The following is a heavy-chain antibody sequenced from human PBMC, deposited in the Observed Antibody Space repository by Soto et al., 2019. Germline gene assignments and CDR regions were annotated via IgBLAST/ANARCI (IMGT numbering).Heavy chain of an antibody. V-gene: IGHV4-30-2*01. CDR2: IYHSGST. CDR3: ARAYYDFWSGYYTGGWFDP. D-gene: IGHD3-3*01. Sequence: SETLSLTCAVSGGSISSGGYSWSWIRQPPGKGLEWVGYIYHSGSTYYNPSLKSRVTISVDRSKNQFSLKLSSVTAADTAVYYCARAYYDFWSGYYTGGWFDPWGQGTLVTVSS. J-gene: IGHJ5*02. CDR1: GGSISSGGYS.